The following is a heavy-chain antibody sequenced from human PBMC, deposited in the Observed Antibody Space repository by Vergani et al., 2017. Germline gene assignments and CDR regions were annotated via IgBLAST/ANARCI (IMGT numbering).Heavy chain of an antibody. J-gene: IGHJ4*02. Sequence: QLQLQESGPGLVKPSETLSLTCTVSGGSISSSSYYWGWIRQPPGKGLEWIGRIHTTGSTKYNPSLESRVTMSVDTSNNQFSLRLSSVTAADTAFYYCARSRMGTTVFDFWGQGTLVTVSS. CDR1: GGSISSSSYY. CDR3: ARSRMGTTVFDF. CDR2: IHTTGST. D-gene: IGHD1-26*01. V-gene: IGHV4-39*07.